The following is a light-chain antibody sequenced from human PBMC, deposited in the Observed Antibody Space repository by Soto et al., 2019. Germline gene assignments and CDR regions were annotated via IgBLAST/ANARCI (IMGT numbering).Light chain of an antibody. Sequence: EIVMTQSPVALSVSPGERVTLSFRASQSVSSNLAWYQQKPGQAPSLLIYGAFTRATGIPARFSGTGSGTEFTLTISSLRPEDFGVYYCQQRSNWPLTFGGGTKVDIK. CDR2: GAF. CDR1: QSVSSN. CDR3: QQRSNWPLT. J-gene: IGKJ4*01. V-gene: IGKV3-15*01.